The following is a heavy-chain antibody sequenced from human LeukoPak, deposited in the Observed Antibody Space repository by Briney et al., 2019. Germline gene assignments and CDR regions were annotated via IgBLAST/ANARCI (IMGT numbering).Heavy chain of an antibody. Sequence: GGSLRLSCAASGFTFSHNGMHWVRQAPGKGLEWVAFIENEGSAKHLADSVKGRFTISRDNPQNMLYLQMDSLRGEDTALYYCAKDLHSGASCYWGQGAQVTVSS. V-gene: IGHV3-30*02. J-gene: IGHJ4*02. CDR2: IENEGSAK. CDR1: GFTFSHNG. CDR3: AKDLHSGASCY. D-gene: IGHD6-6*01.